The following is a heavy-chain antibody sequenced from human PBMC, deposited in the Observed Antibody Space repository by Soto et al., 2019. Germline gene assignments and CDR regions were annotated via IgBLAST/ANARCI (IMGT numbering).Heavy chain of an antibody. J-gene: IGHJ3*02. CDR3: AGAPPNGNGDRDAFDM. CDR2: IIPIVDAT. V-gene: IGHV1-69*12. Sequence: QVQLVQSGTEVKKPGSSVKVSCKASGGTFSRHAVSWVRQAPGQGLEWMGAIIPIVDATNDAQKFQDRVMITADESTSPVYMKLRRVRSEDTAVYSCAGAPPNGNGDRDAFDMGGEGTMVIVSS. D-gene: IGHD4-17*01. CDR1: GGTFSRHA.